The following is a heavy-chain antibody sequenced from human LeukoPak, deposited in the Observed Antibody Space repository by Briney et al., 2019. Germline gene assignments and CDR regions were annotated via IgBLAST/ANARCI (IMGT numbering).Heavy chain of an antibody. Sequence: PSETLSLTCAVYGGSFSGYYWSWIRQPPGKGLEWIGEINHSGSTNYNPSLKSRVTISVDTSKNQFSLKLSSVTAADTAVYYCARIYHYYDSSGYYPHFDYWGQGTLVTVSS. CDR3: ARIYHYYDSSGYYPHFDY. V-gene: IGHV4-34*01. CDR2: INHSGST. CDR1: GGSFSGYY. D-gene: IGHD3-22*01. J-gene: IGHJ4*02.